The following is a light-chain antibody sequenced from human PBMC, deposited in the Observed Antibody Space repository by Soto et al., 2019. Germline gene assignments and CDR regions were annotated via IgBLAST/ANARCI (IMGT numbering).Light chain of an antibody. CDR3: QQYNNWLGT. J-gene: IGKJ1*01. V-gene: IGKV1-5*01. CDR2: HAS. Sequence: DIQMTQSPSTLPASVGDRVTITCRASQSISNWLAWYQQKPGTXPKXXIYHASSLESGVPSRFSGSGSGTELTLTISSLQSEDFEVYYCQQYNNWLGTFGQGTKVDIK. CDR1: QSISNW.